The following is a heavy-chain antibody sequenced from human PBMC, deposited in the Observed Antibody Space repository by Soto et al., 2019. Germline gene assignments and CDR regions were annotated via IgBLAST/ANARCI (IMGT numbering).Heavy chain of an antibody. Sequence: QVQLVESGGGVVQPGRSLRLSCAASGFTFSSYGMHWVRQAPGKGLEWVAVIWYDGSNKYYADSAKGRFTISRDNSKNTLYLQVDSLRTEDAAVYYCARQPLDSSGYSDYWGQGTLVTVSA. CDR2: IWYDGSNK. D-gene: IGHD3-22*01. V-gene: IGHV3-30*19. CDR3: ARQPLDSSGYSDY. CDR1: GFTFSSYG. J-gene: IGHJ4*02.